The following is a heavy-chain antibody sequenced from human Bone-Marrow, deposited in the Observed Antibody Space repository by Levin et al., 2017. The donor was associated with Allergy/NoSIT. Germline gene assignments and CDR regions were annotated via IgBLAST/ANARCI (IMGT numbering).Heavy chain of an antibody. CDR1: GFTFSSYA. CDR2: ISYDGSNK. CDR3: AREVGKSRSTLGYCTNGVCYSSSSTTPPRAAAGTRWFDP. V-gene: IGHV3-30*04. D-gene: IGHD2-8*01. J-gene: IGHJ5*02. Sequence: GGSLRLSCAASGFTFSSYAMHWVRQAPGKGLEWVAVISYDGSNKYYADSVKGRFTISRDNSKNTLYLQMNSLRAEDTAVYYCAREVGKSRSTLGYCTNGVCYSSSSTTPPRAAAGTRWFDPWGQGTLVTVSS.